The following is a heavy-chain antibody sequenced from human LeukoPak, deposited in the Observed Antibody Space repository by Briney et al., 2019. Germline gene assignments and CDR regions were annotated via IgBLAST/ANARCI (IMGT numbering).Heavy chain of an antibody. CDR3: AKGRVGGWNGGDC. Sequence: GGSLRLSCAASGFSFSSCAMTWVRQAPGKGLEWVSAITGGGGSTTYYADSVKGRFTISADNSKNTLYLQMHSLRAEDTAIYYCAKGRVGGWNGGDCWGQGTLVTVSS. CDR1: GFSFSSCA. CDR2: ITGGGGSTT. V-gene: IGHV3-23*01. D-gene: IGHD1-1*01. J-gene: IGHJ4*02.